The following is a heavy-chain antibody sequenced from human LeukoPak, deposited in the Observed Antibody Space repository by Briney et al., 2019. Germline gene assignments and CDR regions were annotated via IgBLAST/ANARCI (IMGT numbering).Heavy chain of an antibody. CDR1: GFTFSRYA. D-gene: IGHD2-2*01. V-gene: IGHV3-30-3*01. CDR3: VRARYCRSTSCYVDWFDP. CDR2: ISFDGSNQ. J-gene: IGHJ5*02. Sequence: PGGSLRLSCAASGFTFSRYAFHWVRQAPGKGLEWVAVISFDGSNQYYADSVKGRFTISRDNSKNTLYLQMNNLRAEDTAVHYCVRARYCRSTSCYVDWFDPWGQGTLVTVSS.